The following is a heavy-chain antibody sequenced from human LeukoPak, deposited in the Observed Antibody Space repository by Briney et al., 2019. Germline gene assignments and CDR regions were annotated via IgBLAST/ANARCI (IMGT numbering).Heavy chain of an antibody. Sequence: SETLSLTCTVSGGSISSYYWSWIRQPPGKGLEWIGYIYYSGSTNYNPSLKSRVTISVDTSKNQFSLKVSSVTAADTAVYYCAREQVAASDYYYYGMDVWGQGTTVTVSS. CDR1: GGSISSYY. CDR2: IYYSGST. V-gene: IGHV4-59*12. J-gene: IGHJ6*02. CDR3: AREQVAASDYYYYGMDV. D-gene: IGHD2-15*01.